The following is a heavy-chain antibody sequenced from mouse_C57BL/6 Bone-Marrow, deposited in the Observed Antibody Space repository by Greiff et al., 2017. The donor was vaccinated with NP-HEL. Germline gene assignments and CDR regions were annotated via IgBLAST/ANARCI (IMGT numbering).Heavy chain of an antibody. CDR1: GYTFTSYW. CDR2: IYPSDSET. D-gene: IGHD1-1*01. CDR3: ARGHYGSTPFAY. J-gene: IGHJ3*01. Sequence: QVQLQQSGAELVRPGSSVKLSCKASGYTFTSYWMDWVKQRPGQGLEWIGNIYPSDSETHYNQKFKDKATLTVDKSSSTAYMQLSSLTSEDSAVYYCARGHYGSTPFAYWGQGTLVTVSA. V-gene: IGHV1-61*01.